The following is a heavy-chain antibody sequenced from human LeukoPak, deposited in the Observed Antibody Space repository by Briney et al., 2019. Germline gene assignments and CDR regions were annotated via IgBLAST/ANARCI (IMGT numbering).Heavy chain of an antibody. Sequence: HPGGSLRLSCAASGFTFSSYEMNWVRQAPGKGLEWVSTFSGSGGSTYYAASVQGRFTISRDNSKSTLYLQMNSLRAEDTAVYYCAKDFIAYSGGYYFDYWGQGTLVTVSS. J-gene: IGHJ4*02. D-gene: IGHD6-19*01. CDR1: GFTFSSYE. V-gene: IGHV3-23*01. CDR3: AKDFIAYSGGYYFDY. CDR2: FSGSGGST.